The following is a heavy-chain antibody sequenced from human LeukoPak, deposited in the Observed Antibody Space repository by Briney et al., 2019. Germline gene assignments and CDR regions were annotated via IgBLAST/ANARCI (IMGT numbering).Heavy chain of an antibody. D-gene: IGHD2-8*02. CDR3: ATYRQVLLPFEA. J-gene: IGHJ5*02. V-gene: IGHV3-23*01. Sequence: GGSLRLSCAASGFTLSSYAMSWVRQAPGKGLEWVSSIFPSGDEIHYADSVRGRFTIFRDNSKSTLSLQMNSLRAEDTAIYYCATYRQVLLPFEAWGQGTLVTVPS. CDR1: GFTLSSYA. CDR2: IFPSGDEI.